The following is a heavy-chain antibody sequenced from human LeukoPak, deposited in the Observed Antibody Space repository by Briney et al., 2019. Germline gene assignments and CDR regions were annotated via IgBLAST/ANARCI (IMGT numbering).Heavy chain of an antibody. D-gene: IGHD3-10*01. J-gene: IGHJ4*02. Sequence: GASVKVSCKASGYTFTSYGISWVRQAPGQGLEWMGWTSAYNGNTNYAQKLQGRVTMTTDTSTSTAYMELRSLRSDDTAVYYCARENNYYGSGSYSPRFDYWGQGTLVTVSS. CDR1: GYTFTSYG. CDR2: TSAYNGNT. V-gene: IGHV1-18*01. CDR3: ARENNYYGSGSYSPRFDY.